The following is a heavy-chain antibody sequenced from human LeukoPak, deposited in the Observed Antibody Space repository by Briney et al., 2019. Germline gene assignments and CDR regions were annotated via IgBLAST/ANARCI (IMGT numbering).Heavy chain of an antibody. CDR3: AREKTSGTFGY. Sequence: PSETLSLTCTVSGGSLSSYYWSWIRQSPEKGLEWIGHIYYSGDTNYNPSLKSRVTISVDTSKNQLSLKLSSVTAAYTAVYYCAREKTSGTFGYWGQGTLLTVSA. V-gene: IGHV4-59*08. CDR1: GGSLSSYY. J-gene: IGHJ4*02. CDR2: IYYSGDT. D-gene: IGHD1-26*01.